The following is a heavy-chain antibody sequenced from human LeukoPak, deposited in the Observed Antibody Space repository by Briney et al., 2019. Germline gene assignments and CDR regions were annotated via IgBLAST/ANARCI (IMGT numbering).Heavy chain of an antibody. D-gene: IGHD1-7*01. CDR1: GGTFSSYA. CDR2: IIPTFGTA. J-gene: IGHJ4*02. CDR3: ARGGTGTTSRHYFDY. Sequence: SVKVFCKASGGTFSSYAISWVRQAPGQGLEWMGGIIPTFGTANYAQKFQGRVTITADESTSTAYMELSSLRSEDTAVYYCARGGTGTTSRHYFDYWGQGTLVTVSS. V-gene: IGHV1-69*01.